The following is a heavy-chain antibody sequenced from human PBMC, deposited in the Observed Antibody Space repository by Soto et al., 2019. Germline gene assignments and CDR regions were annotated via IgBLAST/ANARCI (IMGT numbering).Heavy chain of an antibody. Sequence: SETLSLTCTVSGGSISSYYWSWIRQPPGKGLEWIGYIYYSGSTNYNPSLKSRVTISVDTSKNQFSLKLSSVTAADTAVYYCARSSGYWVGAFDIWGQGTMVTVSS. CDR3: ARSSGYWVGAFDI. D-gene: IGHD3-22*01. CDR2: IYYSGST. J-gene: IGHJ3*02. CDR1: GGSISSYY. V-gene: IGHV4-59*01.